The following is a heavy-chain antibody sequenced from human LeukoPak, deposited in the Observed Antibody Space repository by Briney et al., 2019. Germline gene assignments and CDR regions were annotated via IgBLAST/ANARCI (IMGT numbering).Heavy chain of an antibody. D-gene: IGHD3-3*01. J-gene: IGHJ5*02. CDR3: ARVRQTYYDFWSGYYPFDP. V-gene: IGHV4-31*03. CDR2: IYYSGST. Sequence: SETLSLTCTVSGGSISSGGYYWSWIRQHPGKGLEWIGYIYYSGSTYYNPSLKSRVTISVDTSKNQFSLKLSSVTAADTAVYYCARVRQTYYDFWSGYYPFDPWGQGTLVTVSS. CDR1: GGSISSGGYY.